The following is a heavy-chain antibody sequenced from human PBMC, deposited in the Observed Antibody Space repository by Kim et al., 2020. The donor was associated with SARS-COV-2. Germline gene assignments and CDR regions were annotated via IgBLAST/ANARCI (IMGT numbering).Heavy chain of an antibody. J-gene: IGHJ2*01. D-gene: IGHD3-9*01. CDR2: IYYSGST. CDR1: GGSISSGGYY. CDR3: ARVETYYDILTGYSPSRYFDL. V-gene: IGHV4-31*03. Sequence: SETLSLACTVSGGSISSGGYYWSWIRQHPGKGLEWIGYIYYSGSTYYNPSLKSRVTISVDTSKNQFSLKLSSVTAADTAVYYCARVETYYDILTGYSPSRYFDLWGRGTLVTVSS.